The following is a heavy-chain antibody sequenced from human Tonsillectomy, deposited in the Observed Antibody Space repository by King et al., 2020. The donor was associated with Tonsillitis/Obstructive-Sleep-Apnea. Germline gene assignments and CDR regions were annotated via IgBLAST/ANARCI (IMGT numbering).Heavy chain of an antibody. CDR2: INHSGST. J-gene: IGHJ6*03. Sequence: VQLQQWGAGLLKPSETLSLTCGVYVGSFSGYYWSWIRQPPGKGLEWIGEINHSGSTDYNSSLKRRVTISRDTSKNQFSLRLTSVTAADTAVYYCGTNAGDYYYYMDVWGKGTTVTVSS. V-gene: IGHV4-34*01. D-gene: IGHD2-2*01. CDR3: GTNAGDYYYYMDV. CDR1: VGSFSGYY.